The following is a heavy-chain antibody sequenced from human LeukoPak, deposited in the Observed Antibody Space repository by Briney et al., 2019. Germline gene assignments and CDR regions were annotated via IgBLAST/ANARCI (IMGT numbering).Heavy chain of an antibody. CDR1: GGTFSSYA. D-gene: IGHD1-26*01. CDR3: ATYSGSYWGGNWFDP. V-gene: IGHV1-69*04. CDR2: IIPIFGIA. Sequence: SVTVSCMASGGTFSSYAISWVRQAPGQGLEWMGRIIPIFGIANYAQKFQGRVTITADKSTSTAYMELSSPRSEDTAVYYCATYSGSYWGGNWFDPWGQGTLVTVSS. J-gene: IGHJ5*02.